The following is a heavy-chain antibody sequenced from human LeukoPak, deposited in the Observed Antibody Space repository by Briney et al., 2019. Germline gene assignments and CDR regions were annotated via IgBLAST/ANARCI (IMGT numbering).Heavy chain of an antibody. CDR3: ATYSSGYYRDAFDI. Sequence: ASVKVSCKASGGTFSSYAISWVRQAPGQGLEWMGRIIPILGIANYAQKFQGRVTITADKSTSTAYMELSSLRSEDTAVYYCATYSSGYYRDAFDIWGQGTMVTVSS. D-gene: IGHD3-22*01. CDR2: IIPILGIA. J-gene: IGHJ3*02. CDR1: GGTFSSYA. V-gene: IGHV1-69*04.